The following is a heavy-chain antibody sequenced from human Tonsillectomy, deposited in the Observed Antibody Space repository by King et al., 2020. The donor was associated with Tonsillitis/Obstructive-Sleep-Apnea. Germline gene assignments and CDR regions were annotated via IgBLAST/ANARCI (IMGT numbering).Heavy chain of an antibody. D-gene: IGHD6-13*01. CDR1: GGSFSPYY. CDR2: TNHSGSS. CDR3: ARDGISAASFDP. Sequence: VQLQESGPRMVKPSETLSLTCTVSGGSFSPYYWSWIRQPPGKGLEWLAYTNHSGSSSQNPSLGSRVTISVDSSKNQLSLRLSSLTAADTAVYYCARDGISAASFDPWGQGILVTVSS. J-gene: IGHJ5*02. V-gene: IGHV4-59*01.